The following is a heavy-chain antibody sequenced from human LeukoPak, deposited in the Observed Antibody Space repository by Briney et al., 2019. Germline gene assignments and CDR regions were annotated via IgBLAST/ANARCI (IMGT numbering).Heavy chain of an antibody. CDR2: IYSGGST. Sequence: PGGSLRLSCTVSGFTVSSNSMSWVRQAPGKGLEWVSVIYSGGSTYYADSVKGRFTISRDNSKNTLYLQMNSLRAEDTAVYYCARDSNFYFDYWGQGTLVTVSS. V-gene: IGHV3-53*01. CDR1: GFTVSSNS. D-gene: IGHD3-3*02. J-gene: IGHJ4*02. CDR3: ARDSNFYFDY.